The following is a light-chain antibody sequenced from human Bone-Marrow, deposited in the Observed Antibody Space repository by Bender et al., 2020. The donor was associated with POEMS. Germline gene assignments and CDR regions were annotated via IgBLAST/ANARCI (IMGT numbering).Light chain of an antibody. CDR2: KDT. J-gene: IGLJ2*01. V-gene: IGLV3-1*01. CDR1: ALGVKY. Sequence: SYEVTQPPSVSVSPGQTASITCSGDALGVKYFAWYQQKPGQSPLLVIYKDTKRPSGIPERFFGSNSGNTATLTISGTQAMDEADYYCQAWDTYSVIFGGGTKLTVL. CDR3: QAWDTYSVI.